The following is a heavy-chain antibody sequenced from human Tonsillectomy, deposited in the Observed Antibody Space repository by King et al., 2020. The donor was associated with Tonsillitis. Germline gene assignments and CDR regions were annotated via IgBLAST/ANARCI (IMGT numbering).Heavy chain of an antibody. CDR1: GFTFSTYA. D-gene: IGHD3-3*01. CDR2: IWYDGSNE. V-gene: IGHV3-33*01. J-gene: IGHJ5*02. Sequence: VQLVESGGGVVQPGRSLRLSCSASGFTFSTYAMHWVRQAPGKGLEGVALIWYDGSNEHYADSVKGRFTISRDNFKNTLDLQMNSLRAEDTAVYYCAREGHFGVVKRWLDPWGQGTLVTVSS. CDR3: AREGHFGVVKRWLDP.